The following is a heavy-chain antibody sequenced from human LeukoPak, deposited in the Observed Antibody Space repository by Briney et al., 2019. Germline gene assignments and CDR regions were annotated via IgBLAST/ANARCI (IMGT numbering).Heavy chain of an antibody. J-gene: IGHJ5*02. CDR2: IYYSGST. CDR3: ARDNVYYGNWFDP. Sequence: SETLSLTCTVSGGSISSYYWSWIRQPPGKGLEWIWYIYYSGSTNYNPSLKSRVTISVDTSKNQFSLKLSSVTAADTAVYYCARDNVYYGNWFDPWGQGTLVTVSS. D-gene: IGHD3-10*01. CDR1: GGSISSYY. V-gene: IGHV4-59*01.